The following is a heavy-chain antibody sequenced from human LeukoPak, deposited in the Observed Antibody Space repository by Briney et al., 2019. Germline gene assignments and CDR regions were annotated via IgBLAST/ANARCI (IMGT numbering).Heavy chain of an antibody. J-gene: IGHJ4*02. V-gene: IGHV4-59*01. CDR2: IYYSGST. CDR3: AREDSSSWYVRYFDY. CDR1: GGSISSYY. Sequence: PSETLSLTCTVSGGSISSYYWSWIRQPPGKGLEWVGYIYYSGSTNYNPSLKSRVTISVDTSKNQFSLKLSSVTAADTAVYYRAREDSSSWYVRYFDYWGQGTLVTVSS. D-gene: IGHD6-13*01.